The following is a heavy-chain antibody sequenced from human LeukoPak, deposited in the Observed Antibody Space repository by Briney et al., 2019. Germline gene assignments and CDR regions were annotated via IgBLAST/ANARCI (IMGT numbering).Heavy chain of an antibody. D-gene: IGHD2-8*01. CDR2: IYHSGST. CDR1: GYSISSGYY. CDR3: ARVVRTCTNGVCPGDY. J-gene: IGHJ4*02. V-gene: IGHV4-38-2*02. Sequence: PSETLSLTCTVSGYSISSGYYWGWIRQPPGKGLEWIGSIYHSGSTYYNPSLKSRVTISVDTSKNQFSLKLSSVTAADTAVYYCARVVRTCTNGVCPGDYWGQGTQVTVSS.